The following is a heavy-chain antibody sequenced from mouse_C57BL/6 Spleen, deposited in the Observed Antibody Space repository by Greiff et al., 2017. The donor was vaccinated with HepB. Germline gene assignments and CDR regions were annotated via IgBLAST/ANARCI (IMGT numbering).Heavy chain of an antibody. CDR1: GYTFTSYW. CDR3: ARLGWLRNYYAMDY. J-gene: IGHJ4*01. V-gene: IGHV1-64*01. CDR2: IHPNSGST. Sequence: VQLQQPGAELVKPGASVKLSCKASGYTFTSYWMNWVKQRPGQGLEWIGMIHPNSGSTNYNEKFKSKATLTVDKSSSTAYMQLSSLTSEDSAVYYCARLGWLRNYYAMDYWGQGTSVTVSS. D-gene: IGHD2-2*01.